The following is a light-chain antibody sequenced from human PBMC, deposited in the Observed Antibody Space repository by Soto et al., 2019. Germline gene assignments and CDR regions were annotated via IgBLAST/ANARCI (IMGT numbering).Light chain of an antibody. Sequence: EIVLAQSPGTLSLSPGERATLSCRASQSVSSTYLAWYQQKPGQAPRLLIYDASNRATGIPDRFSGSGSGTDFTLTISRLEPEDFAVYYCQHYGSSWTFGQGTKVDIK. CDR2: DAS. V-gene: IGKV3-20*01. CDR3: QHYGSSWT. CDR1: QSVSSTY. J-gene: IGKJ1*01.